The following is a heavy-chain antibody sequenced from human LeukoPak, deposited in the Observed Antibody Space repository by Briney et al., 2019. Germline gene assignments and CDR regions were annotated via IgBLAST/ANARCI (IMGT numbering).Heavy chain of an antibody. Sequence: PGGSLRLSCAASGFTFSSFAMNWDRQAPGKGLEWVSSISSSSSYIYYADSVKGRFTISRDNAKNSLYLQMNSLRAEDTAVYYCARVGVVVVAATPTWFDPWGQGTLVTVSS. CDR3: ARVGVVVVAATPTWFDP. CDR1: GFTFSSFA. D-gene: IGHD2-15*01. CDR2: ISSSSSYI. V-gene: IGHV3-21*01. J-gene: IGHJ5*02.